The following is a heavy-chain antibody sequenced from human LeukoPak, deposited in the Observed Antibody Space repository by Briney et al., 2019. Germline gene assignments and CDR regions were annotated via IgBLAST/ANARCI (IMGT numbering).Heavy chain of an antibody. CDR2: IYYSGST. V-gene: IGHV4-59*04. D-gene: IGHD6-19*01. J-gene: IGHJ4*02. CDR3: SSSGWYS. Sequence: ETLSLTCTVSGGSISSYYWSWIRQPPGKGLEWIGYIYYSGSTYYNPSLKSRVTISVDTSKNQFSLKLSSVTAADTAVYYCSSSGWYSWGQGTLVTVSS. CDR1: GGSISSYY.